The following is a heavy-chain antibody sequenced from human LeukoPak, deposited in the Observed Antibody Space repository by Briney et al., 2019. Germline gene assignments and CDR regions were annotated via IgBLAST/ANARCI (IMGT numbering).Heavy chain of an antibody. CDR3: ERLLWFGESGLDAFDI. D-gene: IGHD3-10*01. CDR1: GGSISSGDYY. CDR2: IYYSGST. V-gene: IGHV4-61*08. J-gene: IGHJ3*02. Sequence: SETLSLTCTVSGGSISSGDYYWSWIRQPPGKGLEWIGYIYYSGSTNYNPSLKSRVTISVDTSKNQFSLKLGSVTAADTAVYYCERLLWFGESGLDAFDIWGQGTMVTVSS.